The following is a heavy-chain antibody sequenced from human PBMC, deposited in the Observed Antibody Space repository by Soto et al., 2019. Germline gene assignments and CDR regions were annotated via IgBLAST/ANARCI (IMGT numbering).Heavy chain of an antibody. D-gene: IGHD5-18*01. CDR3: AREWDPTMVPSADY. CDR1: GYTFTGYY. CDR2: IDPKNGDT. V-gene: IGHV1-2*02. Sequence: QVQLVQSGAEVKKPGASVKVSCKASGYTFTGYYIHWVRQAPGQGLEWMGWIDPKNGDTNTAQKLQGRVTMTRDTSITTAYMELTSLRSDDTAIYYCAREWDPTMVPSADYWGQGSLVTVSS. J-gene: IGHJ4*02.